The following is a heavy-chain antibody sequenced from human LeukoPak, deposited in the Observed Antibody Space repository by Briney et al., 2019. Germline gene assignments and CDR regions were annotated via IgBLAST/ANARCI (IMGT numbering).Heavy chain of an antibody. CDR2: ISSNGGST. CDR1: GFPFSTYS. V-gene: IGHV3-64*01. J-gene: IGHJ4*02. D-gene: IGHD4-17*01. CDR3: ARDGAYGDYDY. Sequence: GGSLRLSCAASGFPFSTYSTHWVRQAPGKGLEYVSAISSNGGSTFYANSVRGRFTISRDNSKNTVYLQMGSLRAEDMAVYYCARDGAYGDYDYWGQGTLVTVSS.